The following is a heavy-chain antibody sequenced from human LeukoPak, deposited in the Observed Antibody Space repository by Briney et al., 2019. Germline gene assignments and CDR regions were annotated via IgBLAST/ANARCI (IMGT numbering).Heavy chain of an antibody. J-gene: IGHJ4*02. CDR2: ISSSGSTI. D-gene: IGHD4-17*01. V-gene: IGHV3-11*01. CDR3: ATSMIYGDLDY. CDR1: GFTFSDYY. Sequence: GSLRLSCAASGFTFSDYYMSWIRQAPGKGLEWISYISSSGSTIYYADSVKGRFTISRDNAKNSLYLQMNSLRAEDTAVYYCATSMIYGDLDYWGQGTLVTVPS.